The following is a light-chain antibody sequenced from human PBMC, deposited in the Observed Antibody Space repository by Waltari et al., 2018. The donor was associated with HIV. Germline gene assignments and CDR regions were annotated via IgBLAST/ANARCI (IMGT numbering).Light chain of an antibody. V-gene: IGLV1-47*01. Sequence: QSVLTQPPSASGTLGPRVTISCPGSNSNVGSKYVYWYPQVPGTAPKQLIYRNDQRRSGVPARFAASKSGASASLSISGLRSEDEADYYCVAWDDSLSGFAFGTGTKVTVL. J-gene: IGLJ1*01. CDR2: RND. CDR1: NSNVGSKY. CDR3: VAWDDSLSGFA.